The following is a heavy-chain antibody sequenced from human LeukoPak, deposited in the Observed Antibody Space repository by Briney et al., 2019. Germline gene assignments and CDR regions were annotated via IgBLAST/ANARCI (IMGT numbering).Heavy chain of an antibody. CDR3: ARVGSDWNDVRYNWFDP. CDR2: IFRSGST. CDR1: GGSISSGGYS. J-gene: IGHJ5*02. V-gene: IGHV4-30-2*01. D-gene: IGHD1-1*01. Sequence: SETLSLTCAVSGGSISSGGYSWSWIRQPPGKGLEWIGYIFRSGSTYYDPSLKSRVTISVDRSKNQFSLKLSSVTAADTAVYYCARVGSDWNDVRYNWFDPWGQGTLVTVSS.